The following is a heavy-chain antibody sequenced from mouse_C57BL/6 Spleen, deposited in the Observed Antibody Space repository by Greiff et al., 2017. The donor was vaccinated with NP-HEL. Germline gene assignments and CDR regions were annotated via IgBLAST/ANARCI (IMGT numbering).Heavy chain of an antibody. Sequence: EVHLVESEGGLVQPGSSMKLSCTASGFTFSDYYMAWVRQVPEKGLEWVANINYDGSSTYYLDSLKSRFIISRDNAKNILYLQMSSLKSEDTATYYCAREGLGNWYFDVWGTGTTVTVSS. CDR3: AREGLGNWYFDV. V-gene: IGHV5-16*01. CDR1: GFTFSDYY. J-gene: IGHJ1*03. CDR2: INYDGSST. D-gene: IGHD1-1*02.